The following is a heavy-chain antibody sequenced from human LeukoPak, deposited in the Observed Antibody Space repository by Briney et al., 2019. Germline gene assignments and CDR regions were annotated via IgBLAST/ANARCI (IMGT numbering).Heavy chain of an antibody. V-gene: IGHV3-49*03. D-gene: IGHD3-9*01. CDR2: IRSKAYGGTT. CDR3: TTDLGQYYDILTAIYPTPPFDY. Sequence: GGSLRLSCTASGFTFGDYAMSWFRQAPGKGLEWVGFIRSKAYGGTTEYAASVKGRFTISRDDSKSIAYLQMNSLKNEDTAMYWCTTDLGQYYDILTAIYPTPPFDYWGQGTLVTVSS. CDR1: GFTFGDYA. J-gene: IGHJ4*02.